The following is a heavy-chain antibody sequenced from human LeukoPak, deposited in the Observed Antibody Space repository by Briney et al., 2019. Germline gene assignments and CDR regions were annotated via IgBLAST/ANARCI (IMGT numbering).Heavy chain of an antibody. CDR2: ISGSGGST. CDR1: GFTFSSYA. J-gene: IGHJ4*02. D-gene: IGHD3-22*01. CDR3: AKLSDYYDSSGYRGEFDY. Sequence: GGSLRLSCAASGFTFSSYAMSWVRQAPGKGLEWVSAISGSGGSTYYADSVKGRFTISRDNSKNTLYLQMNSLRAEDTAAYYCAKLSDYYDSSGYRGEFDYWGQGTLVTVSS. V-gene: IGHV3-23*01.